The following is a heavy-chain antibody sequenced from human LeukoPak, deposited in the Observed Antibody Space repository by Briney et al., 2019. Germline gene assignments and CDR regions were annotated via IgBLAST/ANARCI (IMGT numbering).Heavy chain of an antibody. CDR1: GFTFSNH. CDR3: ARRATTERGHSYGLDF. CDR2: IGSSGSYI. V-gene: IGHV3-21*01. D-gene: IGHD5-18*01. J-gene: IGHJ4*02. Sequence: PGGSLRLSCEVSGFTFSNHMNWVRQAPGKGLEWVSSIGSSGSYIYNADSLTGRFTISRDNAKNSLYLQMNSLRAEDTAMYYCARRATTERGHSYGLDFWGPGTLVTVSS.